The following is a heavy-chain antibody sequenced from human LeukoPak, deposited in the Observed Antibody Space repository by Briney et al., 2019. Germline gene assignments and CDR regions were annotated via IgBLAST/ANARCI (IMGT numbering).Heavy chain of an antibody. J-gene: IGHJ3*01. Sequence: GGSLRLSCAASGFTFSSYSMSWVRQAPGKGLEWVSGISGSGGTTYYADSVKGRCTISRDNSKNTLYLQMKSLRAEDQAVYYCAKERDDWGLHTFDFWGEGTMVTVCS. D-gene: IGHD7-27*01. V-gene: IGHV3-23*01. CDR1: GFTFSSYS. CDR2: ISGSGGTT. CDR3: AKERDDWGLHTFDF.